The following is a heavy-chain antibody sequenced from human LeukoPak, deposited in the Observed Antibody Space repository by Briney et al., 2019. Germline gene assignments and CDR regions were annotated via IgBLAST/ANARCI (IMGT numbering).Heavy chain of an antibody. V-gene: IGHV3-30*02. D-gene: IGHD2-2*01. CDR3: AKFNRQYCSSTSCYGGFDY. Sequence: GGSLRLSCAASGFTFSNSGMSWVRQAPGKGLEWVAFIRFDGSNKYYTDSVKGRFTLSRDNSKNTLYLQINSLRAEDTAVYYCAKFNRQYCSSTSCYGGFDYWGQGTLVTVSS. J-gene: IGHJ4*02. CDR2: IRFDGSNK. CDR1: GFTFSNSG.